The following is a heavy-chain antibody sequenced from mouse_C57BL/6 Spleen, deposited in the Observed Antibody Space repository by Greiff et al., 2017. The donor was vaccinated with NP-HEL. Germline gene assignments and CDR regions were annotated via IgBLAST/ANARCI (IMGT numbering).Heavy chain of an antibody. CDR2: IYPRDGST. CDR3: ASRGYYYYGSSYEDWYFDV. D-gene: IGHD1-1*01. CDR1: GYTFTSYD. J-gene: IGHJ1*03. Sequence: QAQLQQSGPELVKPGASVKLSCKASGYTFTSYDINWVKQRPGQGLEWIGWIYPRDGSTKYNEKFKGKATLTVDTSSSTAYMELHSLTSEDSAVYFCASRGYYYYGSSYEDWYFDVWGTGTTVTVSS. V-gene: IGHV1-85*01.